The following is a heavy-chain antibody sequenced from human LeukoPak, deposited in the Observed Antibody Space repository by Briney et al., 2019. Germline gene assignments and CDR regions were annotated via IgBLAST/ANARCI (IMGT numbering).Heavy chain of an antibody. CDR1: GYTFTDYA. V-gene: IGHV1-3*01. D-gene: IGHD5-12*01. CDR2: INAGNGNT. Sequence: GASVKVSCKTSGYTFTDYAMHWVRQDPGQRLERMGWINAGNGNTKYSHKFQDRVTITRDTAARTAYMELRGLRSEDTVVYYCARGRWVATKLGDYLDHWGQGTLVTVSS. CDR3: ARGRWVATKLGDYLDH. J-gene: IGHJ4*02.